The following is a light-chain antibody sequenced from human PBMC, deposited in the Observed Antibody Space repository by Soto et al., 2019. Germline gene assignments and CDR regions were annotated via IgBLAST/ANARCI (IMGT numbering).Light chain of an antibody. Sequence: EIVLTQSPGTLSLSPGERATLSCRASQSVSSSYLAWYQQKPGQAPRLLIYGASSRATGIPDRFSGSGSGTDFTLTISRLEPEDFAVYYCHQYASSPRTFGQGIKVDIK. CDR1: QSVSSSY. CDR2: GAS. V-gene: IGKV3-20*01. CDR3: HQYASSPRT. J-gene: IGKJ1*01.